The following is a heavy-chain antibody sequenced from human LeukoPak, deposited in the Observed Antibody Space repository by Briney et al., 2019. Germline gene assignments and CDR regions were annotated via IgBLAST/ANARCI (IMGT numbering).Heavy chain of an antibody. J-gene: IGHJ6*02. D-gene: IGHD2-15*01. CDR1: GGSIGSYY. V-gene: IGHV4-59*01. CDR2: IYYSGST. Sequence: SETLSLTCTVSGGSIGSYYWSWIRQPPGKGLEWIGYIYYSGSTNYNPSLKSRVTISVDTSKNQFSLKLSSVTAADTAVYYCARGRSGGRYYYYYGMDVWGQGTTVTVSS. CDR3: ARGRSGGRYYYYYGMDV.